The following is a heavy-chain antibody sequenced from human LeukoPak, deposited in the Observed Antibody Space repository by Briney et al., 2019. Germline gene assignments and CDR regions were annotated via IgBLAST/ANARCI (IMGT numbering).Heavy chain of an antibody. CDR1: AFIFSGHW. Sequence: GGSLRLSCEGSAFIFSGHWMNWVRQTPGKGLEWVASIKEDGSERQYVDSVKGRFTISRDNSKNTLYLQMNSLRAEDTAVYYCAKDRGYSYGSPFDYWGQGTLVTVSS. J-gene: IGHJ4*02. CDR2: IKEDGSER. V-gene: IGHV3-7*03. CDR3: AKDRGYSYGSPFDY. D-gene: IGHD5-18*01.